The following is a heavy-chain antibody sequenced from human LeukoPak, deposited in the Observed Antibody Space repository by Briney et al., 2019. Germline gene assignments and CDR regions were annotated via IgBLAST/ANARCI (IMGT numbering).Heavy chain of an antibody. CDR2: IWYDGSNK. D-gene: IGHD3-16*01. V-gene: IGHV3-33*01. Sequence: GRSLRLSCAASGFTFSSYGMHWVRQAPGKGLEWVGVIWYDGSNKYYADSVKGRFTISRDHSKNTLYLQMNSLRAEDTAVYYCARQGEAADAFDIWGQGTMVTVSS. J-gene: IGHJ3*02. CDR1: GFTFSSYG. CDR3: ARQGEAADAFDI.